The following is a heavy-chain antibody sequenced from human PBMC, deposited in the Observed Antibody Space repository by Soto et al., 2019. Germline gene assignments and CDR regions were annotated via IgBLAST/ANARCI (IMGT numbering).Heavy chain of an antibody. J-gene: IGHJ6*02. D-gene: IGHD4-17*01. CDR1: GYTFTSYD. CDR3: ARGLYGDYPGGMAV. Sequence: ASVKVSCKASGYTFTSYDINWVRQATGQGLELMGWMNPNSGNTGYAQKFQGRVTMTRNTSISTAYMELSSLRSEDTAVYYCARGLYGDYPGGMAVWGQGTTVTVSS. V-gene: IGHV1-8*01. CDR2: MNPNSGNT.